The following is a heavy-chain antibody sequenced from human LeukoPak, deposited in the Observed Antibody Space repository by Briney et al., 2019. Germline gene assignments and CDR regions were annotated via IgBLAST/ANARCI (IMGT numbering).Heavy chain of an antibody. CDR3: ASTGSPYYNDSSDAFDI. Sequence: PGGSLRLSCAASGFTFSSYAMSWVRQAPGKGLEWVSAISGSGGSTYYADSVKGRFTISRDNSKNTLYLQMNSLRAEDTAVYYCASTGSPYYNDSSDAFDIWGQGTMVTVSS. CDR1: GFTFSSYA. J-gene: IGHJ3*02. V-gene: IGHV3-23*01. CDR2: ISGSGGST. D-gene: IGHD3-22*01.